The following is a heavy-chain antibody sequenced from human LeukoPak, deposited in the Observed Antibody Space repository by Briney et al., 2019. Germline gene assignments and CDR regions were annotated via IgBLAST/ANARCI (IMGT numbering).Heavy chain of an antibody. V-gene: IGHV1-18*01. CDR2: ISGSTGNT. J-gene: IGHJ5*02. CDR1: GYSFTSYG. CDR3: ARVGRDFSSINCYWEDWFDP. Sequence: ASVKVSCKASGYSFTSYGITWVREAPGQGPEWMGWISGSTGNTHYAQNVQGRVTMTTDTATSTAYMELRRLGSDDTAVYYCARVGRDFSSINCYWEDWFDPWGQGTLVIVSS. D-gene: IGHD2-2*01.